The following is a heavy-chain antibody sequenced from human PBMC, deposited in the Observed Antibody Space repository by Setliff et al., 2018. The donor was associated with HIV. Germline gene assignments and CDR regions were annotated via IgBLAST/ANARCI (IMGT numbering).Heavy chain of an antibody. J-gene: IGHJ4*02. Sequence: SETLSLTCTVSGGSISSSSYYWGWIRQPPGKGLEWIGSIYYSGSTYYNPSLKSRVTISVDTSKNQFSLKLSSVTAADTAMYYCARVLDYYDSSPYYFDYWGQGTLVTVSS. V-gene: IGHV4-39*07. CDR1: GGSISSSSYY. CDR2: IYYSGST. CDR3: ARVLDYYDSSPYYFDY. D-gene: IGHD3-22*01.